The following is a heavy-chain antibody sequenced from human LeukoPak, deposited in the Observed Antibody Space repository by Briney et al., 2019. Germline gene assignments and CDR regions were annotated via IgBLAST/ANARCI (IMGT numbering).Heavy chain of an antibody. CDR2: INPNSGGT. CDR3: ARCVGGDCYPQRIWFDP. V-gene: IGHV1-2*06. CDR1: GYTFTGYY. Sequence: ASVTVSCTASGYTFTGYYMHWVRQASGQGLEWMGRINPNSGGTNYAQKFQGRVTMTRDTSISTAYMELSRLRSDDTAVYYCARCVGGDCYPQRIWFDPWGQGTLVTVSS. D-gene: IGHD2-21*02. J-gene: IGHJ5*02.